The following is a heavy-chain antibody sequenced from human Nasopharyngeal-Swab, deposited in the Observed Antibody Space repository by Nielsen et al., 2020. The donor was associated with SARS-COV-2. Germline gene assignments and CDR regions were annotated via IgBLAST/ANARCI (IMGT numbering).Heavy chain of an antibody. Sequence: WIRQPPGKGLEWIGEINHSGSTNYNPSLKSRVTISVDTSKNQFSLKLSSVTAADTAVYYCARGSLVVVTIAPFDYWGQGTLVTV. CDR3: ARGSLVVVTIAPFDY. CDR2: INHSGST. D-gene: IGHD3-22*01. J-gene: IGHJ4*02. V-gene: IGHV4-34*01.